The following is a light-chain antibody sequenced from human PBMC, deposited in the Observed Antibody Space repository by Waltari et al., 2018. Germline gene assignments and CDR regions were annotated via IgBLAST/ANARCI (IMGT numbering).Light chain of an antibody. Sequence: QSALTQPHSVSGSPGQSVTISCTGTSSDIGAYNFVSWYQQHPGKAPKLIIFDVTQRPSGVPGHFSGSKSGNTASLTISGLQAADEADYYCCSSAGPYLLWVFGGGTKLTVL. J-gene: IGLJ3*02. CDR1: SSDIGAYNF. CDR2: DVT. V-gene: IGLV2-11*01. CDR3: CSSAGPYLLWV.